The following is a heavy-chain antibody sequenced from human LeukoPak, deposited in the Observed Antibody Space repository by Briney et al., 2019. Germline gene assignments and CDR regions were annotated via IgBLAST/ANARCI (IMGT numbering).Heavy chain of an antibody. CDR2: ISPSGGST. CDR3: ATKRGGYYYYYMDV. V-gene: IGHV1-46*01. D-gene: IGHD3-10*01. J-gene: IGHJ6*03. Sequence: GASVKLSCKAFGYTFTGYWMHWVRQAPGQGPEWMGVISPSGGSTIYAQKFKGRVTLTRDMSTSTAYMELSSLRSEDTAVYYCATKRGGYYYYYMDVWGKGTTVTISS. CDR1: GYTFTGYW.